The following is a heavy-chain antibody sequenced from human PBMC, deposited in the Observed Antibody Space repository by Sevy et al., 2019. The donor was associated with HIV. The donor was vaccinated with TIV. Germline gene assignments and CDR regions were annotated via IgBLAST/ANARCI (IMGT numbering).Heavy chain of an antibody. CDR1: GFSFSTYM. D-gene: IGHD3-10*01. CDR2: ISYSSNYI. V-gene: IGHV3-21*01. Sequence: GGSPRLSCTASGFSFSTYMMNWVRQAPGKGLEWVASISYSSNYIYYADSLKGRFTISRDNAKNSLFLQMNSLRAEDTAVYYCARPYGSGSWEAFDVWGQGTMVTVSS. CDR3: ARPYGSGSWEAFDV. J-gene: IGHJ3*01.